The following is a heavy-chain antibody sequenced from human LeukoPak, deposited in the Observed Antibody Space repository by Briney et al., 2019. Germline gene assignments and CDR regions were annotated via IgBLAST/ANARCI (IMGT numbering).Heavy chain of an antibody. J-gene: IGHJ4*02. D-gene: IGHD7-27*01. Sequence: GGSLRLSCAASGFTVSSKYMNWVRQAPGKGLEWLSGVSPPGGGTYYADSVKGRFTISRDDSKNTLSLQMNSLRVEDTAVYYCARDLAWGAFDYWGQGTLVTVSS. V-gene: IGHV3-23*01. CDR1: GFTVSSKY. CDR2: VSPPGGGT. CDR3: ARDLAWGAFDY.